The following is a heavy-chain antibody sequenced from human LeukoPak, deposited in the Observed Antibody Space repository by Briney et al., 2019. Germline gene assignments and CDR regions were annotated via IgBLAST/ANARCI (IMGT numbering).Heavy chain of an antibody. V-gene: IGHV3-9*01. CDR3: AKAPYGTRYYFDY. CDR2: ISWNSGSI. CDR1: GFTFDDYA. D-gene: IGHD4-17*01. J-gene: IGHJ4*02. Sequence: PGRSLRLSCAASGFTFDDYAMHWVRQAPGKGLEWVSGISWNSGSIGYADSVKGRFTISRDNAKNSLYLQMNSLRAEDTALYYCAKAPYGTRYYFDYWGQGTLVTVSS.